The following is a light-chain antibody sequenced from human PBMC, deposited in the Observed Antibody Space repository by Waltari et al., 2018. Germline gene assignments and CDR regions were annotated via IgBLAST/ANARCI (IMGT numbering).Light chain of an antibody. Sequence: QSVLTQPPSASGTPGQRVTISCSGSSSNIGSNTVNWYQQLPGTAPKLLIYSNNQWPSGVPARIAGSKSGTSAGLAISGRQSEDEADYDCAAWDDSLNGVVFGGGTKLTVL. J-gene: IGLJ2*01. V-gene: IGLV1-44*01. CDR1: SSNIGSNT. CDR3: AAWDDSLNGVV. CDR2: SNN.